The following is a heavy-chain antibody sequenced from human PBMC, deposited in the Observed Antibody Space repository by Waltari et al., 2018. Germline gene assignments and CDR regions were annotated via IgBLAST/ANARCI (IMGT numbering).Heavy chain of an antibody. Sequence: QVHLQQWGAGLLKPSETLSLTCGVYCGSFSGYYWSWIRQPPGKGLGWIGEINHSGRTNYNPSLKSRVTMSVDTSKSQFSLKLSSVTAADTAVYYCARGRCISTWFCQYYGVDVWGQGATVIVSS. CDR3: ARGRCISTWFCQYYGVDV. V-gene: IGHV4-34*01. J-gene: IGHJ6*02. D-gene: IGHD2-8*01. CDR1: CGSFSGYY. CDR2: INHSGRT.